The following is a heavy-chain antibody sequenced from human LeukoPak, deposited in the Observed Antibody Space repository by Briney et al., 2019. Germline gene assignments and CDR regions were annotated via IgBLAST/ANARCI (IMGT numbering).Heavy chain of an antibody. CDR2: IKHDGSEK. Sequence: GGSLRLSCAASGFTFSSYWMSWVRQPPGKGLEWVANIKHDGSEKYYVDSVKGRFTISRDNARTSLYLQMSSLRAEDTAVYYCARVGTAEGTLEDYWGQGTLVTVSS. V-gene: IGHV3-7*01. D-gene: IGHD2-2*01. CDR1: GFTFSSYW. CDR3: ARVGTAEGTLEDY. J-gene: IGHJ4*02.